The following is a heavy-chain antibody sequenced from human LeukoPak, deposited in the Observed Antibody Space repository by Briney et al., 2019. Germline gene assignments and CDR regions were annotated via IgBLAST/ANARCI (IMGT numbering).Heavy chain of an antibody. J-gene: IGHJ6*02. CDR2: IIPIFGTA. Sequence: GASVKVSCKASGGTFSSYAISWVRQAPGQGLEWMGGIIPIFGTANYAQKFQGRVTITADESTSTAYMELSSLRSEDTAVYYCASEGMYYDILTGPRYGMDVWGQGTTVTVSS. CDR1: GGTFSSYA. V-gene: IGHV1-69*01. CDR3: ASEGMYYDILTGPRYGMDV. D-gene: IGHD3-9*01.